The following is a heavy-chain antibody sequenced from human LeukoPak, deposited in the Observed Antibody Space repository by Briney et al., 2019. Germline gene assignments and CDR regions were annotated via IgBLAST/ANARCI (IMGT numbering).Heavy chain of an antibody. D-gene: IGHD6-13*01. CDR3: AASRPSSWYYDNAFDT. CDR1: GYTFTSYD. CDR2: MNPNSGNT. Sequence: ASVKVSCKASGYTFTSYDINWVRQATGQGLEWMGWMNPNSGNTGYAQKFQGRVTMTGNTSISTAYMELSSLRSEDTAVYYCAASRPSSWYYDNAFDTWGQGTMVTVSS. J-gene: IGHJ3*02. V-gene: IGHV1-8*01.